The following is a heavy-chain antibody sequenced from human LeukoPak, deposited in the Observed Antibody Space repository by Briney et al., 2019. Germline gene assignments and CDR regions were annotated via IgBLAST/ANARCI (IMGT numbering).Heavy chain of an antibody. Sequence: PGRSLRLSCAASGFTFDDYAMHWVRQAPGKGLEWVSGISWNSGSIGYADSVKGRFTISRDNAKNSLYLQMNSLRAEDTALYYCAKDRSKITGSYWYFDLWGRGTLVTVSS. CDR1: GFTFDDYA. CDR3: AKDRSKITGSYWYFDL. D-gene: IGHD1-20*01. CDR2: ISWNSGSI. V-gene: IGHV3-9*01. J-gene: IGHJ2*01.